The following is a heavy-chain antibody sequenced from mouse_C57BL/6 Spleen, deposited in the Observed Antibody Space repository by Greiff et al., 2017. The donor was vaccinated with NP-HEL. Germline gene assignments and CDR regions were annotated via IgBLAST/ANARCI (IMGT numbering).Heavy chain of an antibody. V-gene: IGHV1-26*01. CDR2: INPNNGGT. J-gene: IGHJ2*01. D-gene: IGHD1-1*01. Sequence: VQLQQSGPELVKPGASVKISCKASGYTFTDYYMNWVKQSHGKSLEWIGDINPNNGGTSYNQKFKGKATLTVDKSSSTAYMELRSLTSEDSAVYYCARSRGIYYGSSYWGQGTTLTVSS. CDR3: ARSRGIYYGSSY. CDR1: GYTFTDYY.